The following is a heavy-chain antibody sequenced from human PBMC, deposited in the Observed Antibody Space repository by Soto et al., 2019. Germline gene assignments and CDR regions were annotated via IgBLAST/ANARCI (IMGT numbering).Heavy chain of an antibody. CDR1: GFTFSSNW. CDR3: ARGPSGWYGFDY. D-gene: IGHD6-19*01. Sequence: EVQLVESGGGLVQRGGSLRLSCAGSGFTFSSNWMHWVRQDPGKGLVWVSRLNSAGTSANYADSVKGRFTISRDNAKNTLFLQMNSLTAEDTALYYCARGPSGWYGFDYWGQGTLVTVSS. CDR2: LNSAGTSA. J-gene: IGHJ4*02. V-gene: IGHV3-74*01.